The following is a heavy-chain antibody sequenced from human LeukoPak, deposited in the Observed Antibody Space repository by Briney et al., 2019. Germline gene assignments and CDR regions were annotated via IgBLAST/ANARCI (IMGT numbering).Heavy chain of an antibody. J-gene: IGHJ4*02. CDR2: IYSGGST. Sequence: GGSLRLSCAASGFTVSTNYMTWVRQAPGRGLEWVSIIYSGGSTYYAEYVKGRFTISRDNSKNTLYLQMNSLRAEDTAVYYCARVLRGSGSCFDYWGQGTLVTVSS. V-gene: IGHV3-66*01. D-gene: IGHD2-15*01. CDR3: ARVLRGSGSCFDY. CDR1: GFTVSTNY.